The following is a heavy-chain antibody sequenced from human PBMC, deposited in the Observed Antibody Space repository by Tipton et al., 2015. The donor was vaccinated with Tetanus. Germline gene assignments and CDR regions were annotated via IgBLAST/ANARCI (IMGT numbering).Heavy chain of an antibody. D-gene: IGHD2-2*01. CDR2: VSYSGRT. V-gene: IGHV4-61*08. Sequence: TLSLTCSVSRGSVRSGDYSWNWIRQPPGKGLEWLAYVSYSGRTNSNYSLKDRITISQDTSKNQFSLKLTSVTAADTAIYYCAREVPAAGHFDSWGQGTLVTVSS. J-gene: IGHJ4*02. CDR3: AREVPAAGHFDS. CDR1: RGSVRSGDYS.